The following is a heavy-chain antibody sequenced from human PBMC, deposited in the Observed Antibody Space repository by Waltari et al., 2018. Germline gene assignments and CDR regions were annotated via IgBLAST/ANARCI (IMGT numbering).Heavy chain of an antibody. CDR1: GFTFSNNA. D-gene: IGHD6-25*01. J-gene: IGHJ4*02. CDR2: IWYDGSNK. V-gene: IGHV3-33*08. Sequence: QVHVVESGGGVVQPGRSLRLSCAASGFTFSNNAMHWVRQAPGKGLEWVAYIWYDGSNKDYGDSVKGRFTISRDNSKNTLSLQMNSLRAEDTAVYYCARDGQDGFNFDYWGQGTLVTVSS. CDR3: ARDGQDGFNFDY.